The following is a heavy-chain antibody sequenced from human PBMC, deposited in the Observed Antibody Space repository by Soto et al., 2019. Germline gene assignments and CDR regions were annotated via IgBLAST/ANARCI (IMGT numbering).Heavy chain of an antibody. V-gene: IGHV3-48*01. CDR3: AFEKVGAESVHVFDI. Sequence: EVQLVESGGGLVQPGGSLRLTCAASGFSFSIYSMNWVRQAPGKGLEWVSYIMPGSSHIFYADSVKGRFTISRDNAKNSLYLQMNSLRVEDTALYYCAFEKVGAESVHVFDIWGQGTMVTVSS. CDR1: GFSFSIYS. J-gene: IGHJ3*02. CDR2: IMPGSSHI. D-gene: IGHD1-26*01.